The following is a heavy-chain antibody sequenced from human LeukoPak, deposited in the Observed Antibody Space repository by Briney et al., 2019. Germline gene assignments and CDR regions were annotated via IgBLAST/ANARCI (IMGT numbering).Heavy chain of an antibody. D-gene: IGHD5-12*01. V-gene: IGHV3-20*04. J-gene: IGHJ6*02. Sequence: PGGSLRLSCAASGFSLSSYWMSWVRQAPGKGLEWVSGINWNGGSTGYADSVKGRFTISRDNAKNSLYLQMNSLRAEDTAVYYCARDRGARVATGYGMDVWGQGTTVTVSS. CDR3: ARDRGARVATGYGMDV. CDR1: GFSLSSYW. CDR2: INWNGGST.